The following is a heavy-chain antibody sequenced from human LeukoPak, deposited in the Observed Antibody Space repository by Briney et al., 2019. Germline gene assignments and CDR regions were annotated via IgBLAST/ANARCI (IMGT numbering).Heavy chain of an antibody. CDR1: GGSISSSSYY. Sequence: ETLSLTCTVSGGSISSSSYYWGWIRQPPGKGLEWIGSIYYSGSTYYNPSLKSRVTISVDTSKNQFSLKLSSVTAADTAVYYCAREDSSSWDFDYWGQGTLVTVSS. CDR3: AREDSSSWDFDY. D-gene: IGHD6-13*01. CDR2: IYYSGST. J-gene: IGHJ4*02. V-gene: IGHV4-39*02.